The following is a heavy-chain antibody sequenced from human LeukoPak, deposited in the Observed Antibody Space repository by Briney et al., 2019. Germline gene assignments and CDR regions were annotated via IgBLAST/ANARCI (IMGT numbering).Heavy chain of an antibody. CDR3: AKDAYYYDSSANR. D-gene: IGHD3-22*01. CDR1: GFTFSSYS. Sequence: GGSLRLSCAASGFTFSSYSMNWVRQAPGKGLEWVSSISSSSSYIYYADSVKGRFTISRDNAKNSLYLQMNSLRAEDTAVYYCAKDAYYYDSSANRRGQGTLVTVSS. J-gene: IGHJ4*02. V-gene: IGHV3-21*01. CDR2: ISSSSSYI.